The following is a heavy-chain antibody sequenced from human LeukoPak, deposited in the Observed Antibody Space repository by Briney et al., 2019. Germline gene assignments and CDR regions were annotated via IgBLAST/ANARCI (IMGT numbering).Heavy chain of an antibody. CDR3: ARVNLRDSGYDPHNLYYYYYYYMDV. V-gene: IGHV1-8*02. Sequence: ASVKLSCKASGGTFSSYAISWVRQPPGQGLEWMGWMNPNSGNTGYAQKLQGRVTMTRNTSISTAYMELSSLRSEDTAVYYCARVNLRDSGYDPHNLYYYYYYYMDVWGKGTTVTISS. J-gene: IGHJ6*03. CDR2: MNPNSGNT. CDR1: GGTFSSYA. D-gene: IGHD5-12*01.